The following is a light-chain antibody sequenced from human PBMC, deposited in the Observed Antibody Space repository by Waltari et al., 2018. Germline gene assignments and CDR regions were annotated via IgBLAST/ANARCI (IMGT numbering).Light chain of an antibody. J-gene: IGKJ1*01. CDR3: HQYGRSPGT. CDR1: QSVSSNP. Sequence: EIVLTQSPGTLSLSPGERATLSHRASQSVSSNPVAWYQQKPGQAPRLPIHGAPSRATGIPDRFSGSGSGPDFNLTISRLEPEDFAVFCCHQYGRSPGTFGQGTKVEIK. V-gene: IGKV3-20*01. CDR2: GAP.